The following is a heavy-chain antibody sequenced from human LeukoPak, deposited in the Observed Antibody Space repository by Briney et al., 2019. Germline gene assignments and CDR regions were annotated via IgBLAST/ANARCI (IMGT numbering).Heavy chain of an antibody. CDR2: IYYSGST. CDR1: GGSLSSYY. CDR3: ARREVYNWFDP. J-gene: IGHJ5*02. V-gene: IGHV4-59*08. Sequence: SETLSLTCTVSGGSLSSYYWSWIRQPPGKGLEWIGYIYYSGSTNYNPSLKSRVTISVDTSKNQFSLKLSSVTAADTAVYYCARREVYNWFDPWGQGTLVTVSS.